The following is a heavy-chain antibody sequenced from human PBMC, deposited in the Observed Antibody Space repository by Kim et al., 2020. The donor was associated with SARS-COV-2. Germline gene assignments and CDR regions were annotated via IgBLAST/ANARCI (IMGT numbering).Heavy chain of an antibody. CDR3: AREGYYYGSGSYYEGYYGMDV. CDR2: INAGNGNT. J-gene: IGHJ6*02. V-gene: IGHV1-3*01. CDR1: GYTFTSYA. D-gene: IGHD3-10*01. Sequence: ASVKVSCKASGYTFTSYAMHWVRQAPGQRLEWMGWINAGNGNTKYSQKFQGRVTITRDTSASTAYMELSSLRSEDTAVYYCAREGYYYGSGSYYEGYYGMDVWGQGTTVTVSS.